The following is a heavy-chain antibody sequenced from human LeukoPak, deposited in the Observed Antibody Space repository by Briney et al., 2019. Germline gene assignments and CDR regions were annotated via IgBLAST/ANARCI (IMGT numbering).Heavy chain of an antibody. D-gene: IGHD3-22*01. Sequence: SVKVSCKASGGTFSSYAISWVRQAPGQGLEWMGRIIPIFGTANYAQKFQGRVTITTDESTSTAYMELSSLRSEDTAVYYCARAKYYYDSNGYREMDYRGQGTLVTVSS. CDR2: IIPIFGTA. CDR3: ARAKYYYDSNGYREMDY. J-gene: IGHJ4*02. V-gene: IGHV1-69*05. CDR1: GGTFSSYA.